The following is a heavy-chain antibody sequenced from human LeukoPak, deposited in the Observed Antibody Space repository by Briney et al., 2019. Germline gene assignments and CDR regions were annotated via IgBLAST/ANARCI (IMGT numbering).Heavy chain of an antibody. V-gene: IGHV4-61*01. CDR3: ATEAECSGGSCYSYGWFDP. CDR1: GGSVSSGSNK. CDR2: ISYSGSA. D-gene: IGHD2-15*01. J-gene: IGHJ5*02. Sequence: SETLSLTCTVSGGSVSSGSNKWSWIRPPPGKGLEWIGDISYSGSASYNPSLRSRVTISVDTSTNQFSLTLGSVTAADTAVYYCATEAECSGGSCYSYGWFDPWGQGTQVIVSS.